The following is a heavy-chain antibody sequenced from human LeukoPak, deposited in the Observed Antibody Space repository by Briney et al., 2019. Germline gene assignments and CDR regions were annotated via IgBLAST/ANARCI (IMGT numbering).Heavy chain of an antibody. J-gene: IGHJ4*02. V-gene: IGHV4-34*01. CDR1: GGSFSGYY. Sequence: SETLSLTCAVYGGSFSGYYWSWIRQPPGKGLEWIGEINHSGSTNYNPSLKSRVTISVDTSKDQFSLKLSSVTAADTAVYYCAGCRSSTSCYDYWGQGTLVTVSS. CDR2: INHSGST. D-gene: IGHD2-2*01. CDR3: AGCRSSTSCYDY.